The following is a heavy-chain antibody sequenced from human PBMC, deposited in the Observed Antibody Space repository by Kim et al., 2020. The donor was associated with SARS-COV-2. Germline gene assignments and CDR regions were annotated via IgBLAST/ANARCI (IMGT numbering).Heavy chain of an antibody. CDR2: ISYDGSNK. CDR3: AKGTGTAD. Sequence: GGSLRLSCAASGFTFSSYGMHWVRQAPGKGLEWVAVISYDGSNKYYADSVKGRFTISRDNSKNTLYLQMNSLRAEDTAVYYCAKGTGTADWGQGTLVTVSS. V-gene: IGHV3-30*18. J-gene: IGHJ4*02. CDR1: GFTFSSYG.